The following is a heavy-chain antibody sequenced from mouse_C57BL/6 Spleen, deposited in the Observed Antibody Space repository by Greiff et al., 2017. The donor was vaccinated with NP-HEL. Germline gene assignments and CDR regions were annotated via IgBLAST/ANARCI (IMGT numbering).Heavy chain of an antibody. J-gene: IGHJ4*01. CDR1: GFTFSSYA. V-gene: IGHV5-4*01. CDR3: ARDFDYDPPYAMDY. CDR2: ISDGGSYT. D-gene: IGHD2-4*01. Sequence: EVKLVESGGGLVKPGGSLKLSCAASGFTFSSYAMSWVRQTPEKRLEWVATISDGGSYTYYPDNVKGRFTISRDNAKNNLYLQMSHLKSEDTAMYYCARDFDYDPPYAMDYWGQGTSVTVSS.